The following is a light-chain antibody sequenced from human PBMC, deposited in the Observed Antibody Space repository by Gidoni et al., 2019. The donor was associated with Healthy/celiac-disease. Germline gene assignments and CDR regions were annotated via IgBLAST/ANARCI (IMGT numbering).Light chain of an antibody. J-gene: IGKJ2*01. CDR1: QSISSY. V-gene: IGKV1-39*01. CDR3: QQSYSTPRT. Sequence: DIQMTQSPSSLSASVGDRVTITCRARQSISSYLNWYQQKPGKAPKLLIYDASSLQSGVPSRFSGSGSGTDFTLTISSLQPEDFATYYCQQSYSTPRTFGQGTKLEIK. CDR2: DAS.